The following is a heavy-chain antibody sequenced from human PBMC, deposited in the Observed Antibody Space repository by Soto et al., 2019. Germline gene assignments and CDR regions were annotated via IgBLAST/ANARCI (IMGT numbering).Heavy chain of an antibody. CDR3: ARDGDHYDSSGYFLRDAFDI. CDR1: GFTFSDDY. Sequence: QVQLVESGGGLVKPGGSLRLACAASGFTFSDDYMSWIRQAPGKGLEWVAYISGSGSIIDYADSVKGRFTVSRDNAKNSLYLQMTSLRAEDTAVYYCARDGDHYDSSGYFLRDAFDIWGHGTMVTVSS. J-gene: IGHJ3*02. CDR2: ISGSGSII. D-gene: IGHD3-22*01. V-gene: IGHV3-11*01.